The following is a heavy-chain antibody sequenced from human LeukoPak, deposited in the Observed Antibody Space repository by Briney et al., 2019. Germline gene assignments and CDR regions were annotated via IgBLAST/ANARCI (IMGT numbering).Heavy chain of an antibody. D-gene: IGHD1-26*01. Sequence: GGSLRLSCAASGFTFSSYEMNWVRQAPGKGLEWVSYISSSGSTIYYADSVKGRFTISRDNAKNSLYLQMNSLRAEDTAVYYCARDLPIVGATTLFAFDIWGQGTMVTVSS. V-gene: IGHV3-48*03. CDR2: ISSSGSTI. J-gene: IGHJ3*02. CDR1: GFTFSSYE. CDR3: ARDLPIVGATTLFAFDI.